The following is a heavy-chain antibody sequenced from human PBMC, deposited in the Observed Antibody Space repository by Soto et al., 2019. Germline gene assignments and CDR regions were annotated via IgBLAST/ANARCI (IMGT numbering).Heavy chain of an antibody. CDR1: GFTFSSYA. V-gene: IGHV3-30-3*01. CDR2: ISYDGSNK. Sequence: GGFLRLSCAASGFTFSSYAMHWVRQAPGKGLEWVAVISYDGSNKYYADSVKGRFTISRDNSKNTLYLQMNSLRAEDTAVYYCARDHPYCSASGYYYCGMDVWGQGTTVTVSS. D-gene: IGHD6-6*01. J-gene: IGHJ6*02. CDR3: ARDHPYCSASGYYYCGMDV.